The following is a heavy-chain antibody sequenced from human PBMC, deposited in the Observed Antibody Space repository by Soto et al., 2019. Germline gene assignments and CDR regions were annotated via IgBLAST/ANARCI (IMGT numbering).Heavy chain of an antibody. CDR1: GDSVAIYSGA. Sequence: PSQTLSLTCVISGDSVAIYSGAWNWIRQSPSRGLEWLGRTYYRSKWYYDYAESVKSRIIISVDTSKNQFSLQLNSVTPEDAAVYCCAKDPGYSLDYWGPGTQVTVS. CDR3: AKDPGYSLDY. J-gene: IGHJ4*02. CDR2: TYYRSKWYY. V-gene: IGHV6-1*01. D-gene: IGHD5-12*01.